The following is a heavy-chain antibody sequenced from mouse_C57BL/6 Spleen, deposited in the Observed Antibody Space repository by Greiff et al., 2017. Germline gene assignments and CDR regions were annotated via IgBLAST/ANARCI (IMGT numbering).Heavy chain of an antibody. CDR3: ARTDYYGSSGGAMGY. CDR2: ISSGSSTI. Sequence: EVKLMESGGGLVKPGGSLKLSCAASGFTFSDYGMHWVRQAPEKGLEWVAYISSGSSTIYYADTVKGRFTISRDNAKNTLFLQMTSLRSEDTAMYYCARTDYYGSSGGAMGYWGQGTSVTVSS. J-gene: IGHJ4*01. V-gene: IGHV5-17*01. CDR1: GFTFSDYG. D-gene: IGHD1-1*01.